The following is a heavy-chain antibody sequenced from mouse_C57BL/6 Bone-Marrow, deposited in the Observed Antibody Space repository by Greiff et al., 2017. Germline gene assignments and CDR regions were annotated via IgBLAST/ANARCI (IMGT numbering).Heavy chain of an antibody. J-gene: IGHJ2*01. D-gene: IGHD1-1*01. Sequence: EVQLQQSGPELVKPGASVKISCKASGYTFTDYYMNWVKQSHGKSLEWIGDINPNNGGTSYNQKFKGKATLTVDKSSSTAYMELNSLTSEDSAVXYCARRAYYYGTDYWGQGTTLTVSS. V-gene: IGHV1-26*01. CDR3: ARRAYYYGTDY. CDR1: GYTFTDYY. CDR2: INPNNGGT.